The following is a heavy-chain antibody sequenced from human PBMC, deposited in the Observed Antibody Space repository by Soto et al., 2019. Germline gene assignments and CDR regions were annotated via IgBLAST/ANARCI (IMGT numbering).Heavy chain of an antibody. CDR1: GGSISSGGYS. CDR2: IYHSGDA. J-gene: IGHJ5*02. CDR3: ARETTERFDP. Sequence: SETLSLTCTVPGGSISSGGYSWSWIRQPPGKGLEWIGYIYHSGDAYYNLSLKRRASISIDRSKNQFSLNLTSVTAADTAVYYCARETTERFDPWGQGTLVTVSS. V-gene: IGHV4-30-2*01.